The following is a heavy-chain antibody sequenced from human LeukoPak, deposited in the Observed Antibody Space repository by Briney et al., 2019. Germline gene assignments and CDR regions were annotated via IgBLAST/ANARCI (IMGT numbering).Heavy chain of an antibody. CDR2: ILPIFGTP. CDR1: GGTFSSYE. D-gene: IGHD3-22*01. V-gene: IGHV1-69*01. Sequence: SVKVSCKVSGGTFSSYEINWVRQAPGQGPEWMGGILPIFGTPKYNQKLQGRVTIIADESTSSVYMDLTSLVSEDTAVYYCARARSPSSGYLLRDHNWFDPWGQGTLVTVSS. CDR3: ARARSPSSGYLLRDHNWFDP. J-gene: IGHJ5*02.